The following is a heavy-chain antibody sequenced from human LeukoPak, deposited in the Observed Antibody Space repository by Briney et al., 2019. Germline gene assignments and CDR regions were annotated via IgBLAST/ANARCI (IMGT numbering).Heavy chain of an antibody. Sequence: ASVRVSCKASGYTFTSYYMHWVRQAPGEGREWMGMIKPSGGRTNYAKQFQGRVTMTRDTTTSTVYMELSSLRSDDTAVYYCASTITFYDFWAEYWGQGTLVTVSS. CDR2: IKPSGGRT. D-gene: IGHD3-3*01. V-gene: IGHV1-46*03. CDR1: GYTFTSYY. CDR3: ASTITFYDFWAEY. J-gene: IGHJ4*02.